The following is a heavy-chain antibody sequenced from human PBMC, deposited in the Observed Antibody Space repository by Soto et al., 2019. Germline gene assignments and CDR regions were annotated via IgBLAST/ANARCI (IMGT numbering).Heavy chain of an antibody. V-gene: IGHV1-24*01. CDR1: GYTLSEVA. D-gene: IGHD2-21*02. J-gene: IGHJ4*02. CDR2: FDPEGSDT. Sequence: GASVKGSWKVSGYTLSEVAIDWVRQAHGKGFEWMGGFDPEGSDTIYAQKFQGRVTMTSDTSTETAYMELESLTSEDTAFYYCATMGFCGPGCYSFDYWGQGTLVTVSS. CDR3: ATMGFCGPGCYSFDY.